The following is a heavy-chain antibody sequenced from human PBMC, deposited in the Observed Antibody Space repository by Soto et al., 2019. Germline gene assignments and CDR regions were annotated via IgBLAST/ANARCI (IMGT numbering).Heavy chain of an antibody. CDR3: ARPLYDHWASGI. CDR1: GDSMTISDFL. CDR2: IYYSGSA. J-gene: IGHJ3*02. Sequence: SETLPLTCTVSGDSMTISDFLLGWVRQSPGKGLEWIGGIYYSGSAYYNPSLGSRATLSVDTSRNQFFLSVTSVTAADTAVYYCARPLYDHWASGISGQG. D-gene: IGHD3-22*01. V-gene: IGHV4-39*01.